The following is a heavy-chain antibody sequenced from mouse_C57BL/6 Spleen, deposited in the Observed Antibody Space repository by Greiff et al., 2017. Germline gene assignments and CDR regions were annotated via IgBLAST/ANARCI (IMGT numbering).Heavy chain of an antibody. V-gene: IGHV14-2*01. CDR2: IDPEDGET. J-gene: IGHJ1*03. Sequence: VQLLQSGAELVKPGASVKLSCTASGFNITDYYMHWVKQRTEQGLEWIGRIDPEDGETKYAPKFQGKATITADTSSNTAYLQLSSLTSEDTAVYYCARRDGSSYGYFDVWGTGTTVTVSS. CDR3: ARRDGSSYGYFDV. D-gene: IGHD1-1*01. CDR1: GFNITDYY.